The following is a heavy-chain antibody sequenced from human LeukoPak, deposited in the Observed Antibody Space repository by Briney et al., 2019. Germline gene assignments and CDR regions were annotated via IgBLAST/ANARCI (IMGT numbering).Heavy chain of an antibody. CDR1: GYKFNSYW. V-gene: IGHV5-51*01. J-gene: IGHJ4*02. CDR3: ARIEGSTFDY. CDR2: IYPGDSES. Sequence: GESLKISCWGSGYKFNSYWIGWVRQMPGKGLEWMGIIYPGDSESKYRPSLQGQVTISVDKSINTAYLQWSSLKASDTAIYYCARIEGSTFDYWGQGTLVTVSS.